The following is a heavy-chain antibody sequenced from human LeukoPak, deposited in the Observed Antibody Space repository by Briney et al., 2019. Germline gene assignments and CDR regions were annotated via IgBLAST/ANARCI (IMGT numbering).Heavy chain of an antibody. D-gene: IGHD3-9*01. CDR1: GGTFSSYA. CDR2: IIPIFGTA. V-gene: IGHV1-69*13. CDR3: ARDRYDILTGYYQLNWFDP. Sequence: SEKVSCKASGGTFSSYAISWVRQAPGQGLEWMGGIIPIFGTANYAQKFQGRVTITSDESTSTAYMELSSLRSEDTAVYYCARDRYDILTGYYQLNWFDPWGQGTLVTVSS. J-gene: IGHJ5*02.